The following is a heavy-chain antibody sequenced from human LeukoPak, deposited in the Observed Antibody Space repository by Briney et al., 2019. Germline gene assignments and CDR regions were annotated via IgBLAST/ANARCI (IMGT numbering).Heavy chain of an antibody. CDR1: GYTFTSYY. V-gene: IGHV1-46*01. D-gene: IGHD3-3*01. J-gene: IGHJ5*02. CDR2: INPSGGST. Sequence: GASVKVSCKASGYTFTSYYMHWVRQAPGQGLEWMGIINPSGGSTSYAQKFQGRVTMTRDTSTSTVYMELSSLRSEDTAVYYCARDEVMIFGVVIHENWFDPWGQGTLVTVSS. CDR3: ARDEVMIFGVVIHENWFDP.